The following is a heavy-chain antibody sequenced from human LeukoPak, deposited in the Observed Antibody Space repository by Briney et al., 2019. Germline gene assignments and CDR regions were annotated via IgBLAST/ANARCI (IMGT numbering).Heavy chain of an antibody. D-gene: IGHD6-19*01. CDR3: ERGGGRLQWLSWFDP. J-gene: IGHJ5*02. V-gene: IGHV1-46*01. CDR2: INPSGGST. CDR1: GYTFTSYY. Sequence: ASVKVSCKASGYTFTSYYMYWVRQAPGQGLEWMGIINPSGGSTSYAQKFQGRVTMTRDTSTSTVYMELSSLRSEDTDVYYCERGGGRLQWLSWFDPGCQGKVVIVSS.